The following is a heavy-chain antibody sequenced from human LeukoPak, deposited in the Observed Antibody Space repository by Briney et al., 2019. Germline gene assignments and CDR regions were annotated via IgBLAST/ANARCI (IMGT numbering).Heavy chain of an antibody. V-gene: IGHV6-1*01. CDR2: TYYRSKWYN. CDR3: ARGPPMIVVVTAFDY. D-gene: IGHD3-22*01. J-gene: IGHJ4*02. Sequence: SQTLSLTCAVSGDSVSSNSAAWNWIRQSPSRGLEWLVRTYYRSKWYNDYAVSVKSRITINPDTSKNQFSLQLNSVTPEDTAVYYCARGPPMIVVVTAFDYWGQGTLVTVSS. CDR1: GDSVSSNSAA.